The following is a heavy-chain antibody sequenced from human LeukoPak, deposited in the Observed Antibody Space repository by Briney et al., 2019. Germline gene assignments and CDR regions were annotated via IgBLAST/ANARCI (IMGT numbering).Heavy chain of an antibody. Sequence: GGSLRLSCAASGFTFSDYYMSWIRQAPGKGLEWVSCISSSGSSIYYADSVKGRFTISRDNAKNSLYLQMNSLRAEDTAVYYCAMEWFGELFGMDVWGQGTTVTVSS. CDR3: AMEWFGELFGMDV. CDR1: GFTFSDYY. CDR2: ISSSGSSI. D-gene: IGHD3-10*01. V-gene: IGHV3-11*01. J-gene: IGHJ6*02.